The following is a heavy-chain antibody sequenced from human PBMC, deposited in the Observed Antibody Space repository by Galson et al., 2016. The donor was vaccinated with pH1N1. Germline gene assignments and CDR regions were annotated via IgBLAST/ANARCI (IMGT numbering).Heavy chain of an antibody. V-gene: IGHV1-69*05. CDR1: ESIFNKYA. CDR3: ARSPFYYNSYMDV. Sequence: SVKVSCKASESIFNKYAISWVRQAPGQGLEWMGGIIAVFKTTNYAQKFQGRVTITTDESTSIVYMELRSLRSEDTAIHYCARSPFYYNSYMDVWGKGTTVTVSS. CDR2: IIAVFKTT. J-gene: IGHJ6*03.